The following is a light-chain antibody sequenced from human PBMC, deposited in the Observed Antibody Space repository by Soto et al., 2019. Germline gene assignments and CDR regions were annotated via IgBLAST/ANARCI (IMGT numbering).Light chain of an antibody. CDR2: GVT. Sequence: QSALTQPTSVSGPPGQSITISCTGNHNDIGTYDYVSWYQQHPGRAPRLLIHGVTTRPSGISGRFSASKSGLTASLTISGLQPEDEADYYCSSFTSNRIYVFGPGTKVTVL. J-gene: IGLJ1*01. V-gene: IGLV2-14*03. CDR1: HNDIGTYDY. CDR3: SSFTSNRIYV.